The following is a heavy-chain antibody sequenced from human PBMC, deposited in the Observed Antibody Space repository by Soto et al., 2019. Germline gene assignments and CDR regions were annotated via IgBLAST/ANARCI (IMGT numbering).Heavy chain of an antibody. CDR3: ARLMTVTTRAFDY. D-gene: IGHD4-17*01. CDR1: GGSIRSNSYY. V-gene: IGHV4-39*01. CDR2: IYYSGST. Sequence: QLQLQESGPGLVKPSETVSLTCTVSGGSIRSNSYYWGWIRQPPGKGLEWSGIIYYSGSTYYSPSRKSRVTISVDTSKNQFSLKLTSVTAADTAVYYCARLMTVTTRAFDYWGQGSLVTVSS. J-gene: IGHJ4*02.